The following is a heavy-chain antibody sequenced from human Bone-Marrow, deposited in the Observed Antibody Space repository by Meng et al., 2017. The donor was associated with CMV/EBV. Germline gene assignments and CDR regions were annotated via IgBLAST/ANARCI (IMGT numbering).Heavy chain of an antibody. Sequence: SQTLSLTCAISGDSVPSNSAAWNWIRQSPSRGLEWLGRTYYRYKWYNDYAVSVKSRITINPDASKNQFSLQLNSVTHEDTAMYYCARERFDHGSGSYGYYYYGMDVWGEGSTVTVSS. J-gene: IGHJ6*04. CDR2: TYYRYKWYN. V-gene: IGHV6-1*01. CDR1: GDSVPSNSAA. D-gene: IGHD3-10*01. CDR3: ARERFDHGSGSYGYYYYGMDV.